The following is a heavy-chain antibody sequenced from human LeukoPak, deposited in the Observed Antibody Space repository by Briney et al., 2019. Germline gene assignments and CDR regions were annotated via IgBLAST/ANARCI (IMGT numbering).Heavy chain of an antibody. CDR2: IYYSGST. J-gene: IGHJ6*03. CDR3: ARRKARAGYYYYMDV. D-gene: IGHD6-19*01. CDR1: GGSISSYY. Sequence: PSETLSLTCTVSGGSISSYYWSWIRQPPGKGLEWIGYIYYSGSTNYNPSLKSRVTISVDTSKNQFSLKLSSVTAADTAVYYCARRKARAGYYYYMDVWGKGNTVTVSS. V-gene: IGHV4-59*01.